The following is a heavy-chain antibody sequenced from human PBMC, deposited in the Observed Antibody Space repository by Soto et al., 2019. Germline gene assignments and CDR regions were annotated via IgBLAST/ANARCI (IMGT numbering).Heavy chain of an antibody. Sequence: EVQLVESGGGLVQPGGSLKLSCAASGFTFSGSAMHWVRQASGKGLEWVGRIRSKANSYATAYAASVKGRFTISRDDSKNTAYLQMNSLKTEDTAVYYCTSLRFGELFDSRFDYWGQGTLVTVSS. CDR3: TSLRFGELFDSRFDY. V-gene: IGHV3-73*01. D-gene: IGHD3-10*01. CDR2: IRSKANSYAT. J-gene: IGHJ4*02. CDR1: GFTFSGSA.